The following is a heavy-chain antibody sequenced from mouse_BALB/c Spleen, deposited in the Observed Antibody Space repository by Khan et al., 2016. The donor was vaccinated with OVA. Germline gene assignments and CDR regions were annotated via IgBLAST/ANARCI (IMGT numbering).Heavy chain of an antibody. CDR2: INPSTGYT. D-gene: IGHD1-1*01. CDR3: ARRGLRWDFDY. Sequence: QVQLKESGAELATPGASVKMSCKASGYTFLNYGILWVKQRPGQGLAWIGYINPSTGYTEYNQNFKDKATLTADKSSSTAYMQLSSLTSEDSAVYYCARRGLRWDFDYWGQGTTLTVSS. CDR1: GYTFLNYG. J-gene: IGHJ2*01. V-gene: IGHV1-4*01.